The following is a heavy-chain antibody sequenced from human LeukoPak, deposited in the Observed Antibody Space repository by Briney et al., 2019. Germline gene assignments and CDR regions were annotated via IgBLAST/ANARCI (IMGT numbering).Heavy chain of an antibody. J-gene: IGHJ5*02. CDR2: MSYDGNNK. CDR3: ARGENWFDP. CDR1: GFTFSTYA. Sequence: GGSLRLSCAASGFTFSTYAMHWVRQAPGKGLEWAAMMSYDGNNKYYADSVKGRFTLSRDSSKNTLFLQMNSLRTEDTAVYYCARGENWFDPWGQGTLVTVSS. V-gene: IGHV3-30*04.